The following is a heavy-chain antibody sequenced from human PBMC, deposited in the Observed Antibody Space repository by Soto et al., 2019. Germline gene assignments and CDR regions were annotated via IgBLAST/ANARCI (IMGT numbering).Heavy chain of an antibody. CDR1: GFTFSSYA. CDR3: ARVQGIAAADAFDI. J-gene: IGHJ3*02. V-gene: IGHV3-30-3*01. CDR2: ISYDGSNK. D-gene: IGHD6-13*01. Sequence: QVQLVESGGGVVQPGRSLRLSCAASGFTFSSYAMHWVRQAPGKGLEWVAVISYDGSNKYYADSVKGRFTISRDNSKNTLYLQMNSLRAEDTAVYYCARVQGIAAADAFDIWGQGTMVTVSS.